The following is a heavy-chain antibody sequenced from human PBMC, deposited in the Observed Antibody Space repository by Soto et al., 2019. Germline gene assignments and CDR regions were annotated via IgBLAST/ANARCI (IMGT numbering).Heavy chain of an antibody. V-gene: IGHV1-8*01. CDR1: GYTFTRYD. CDR3: ARGGILVVAATPSGFDY. D-gene: IGHD2-15*01. Sequence: QVQLVQSGAEVKKPGASVKVSCKASGYTFTRYDINWVRQATGQGLEWMGWMNPNSGNTGYAQKFQGRVTMTRNTSISTAYMELSSLRSEDTAVYYCARGGILVVAATPSGFDYWGQGTLVTVSS. J-gene: IGHJ4*02. CDR2: MNPNSGNT.